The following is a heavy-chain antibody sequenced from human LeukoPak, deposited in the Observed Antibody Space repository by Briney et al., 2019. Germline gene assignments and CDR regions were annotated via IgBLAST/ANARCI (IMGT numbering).Heavy chain of an antibody. CDR2: INHSGGT. Sequence: SETLSLTCAVSRGSFSGYYWRWIREPPGKGLEWIAQINHSGGTNYNPSIKRRVTTSVETSNNPSSLKLTYATAADTSVHYCARGRTTWYDGSSGYYSDYWGQGTLVTVSS. CDR1: RGSFSGYY. J-gene: IGHJ4*02. D-gene: IGHD3-22*01. CDR3: ARGRTTWYDGSSGYYSDY. V-gene: IGHV4-34*01.